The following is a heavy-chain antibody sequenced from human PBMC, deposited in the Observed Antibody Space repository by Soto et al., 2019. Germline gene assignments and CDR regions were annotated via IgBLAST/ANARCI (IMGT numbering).Heavy chain of an antibody. J-gene: IGHJ4*02. CDR3: AFYGDNSVYFEN. CDR1: GGSISSGDYY. V-gene: IGHV4-30-4*01. Sequence: SETLSLTCTVSGGSISSGDYYWSWIRQPPGKGLEWIGYIYYSGSTYYNPSLKSRVTISVDTSKNQFSLKLSSVTAADTAVYYCAFYGDNSVYFENWGQGTLVKVSS. D-gene: IGHD4-17*01. CDR2: IYYSGST.